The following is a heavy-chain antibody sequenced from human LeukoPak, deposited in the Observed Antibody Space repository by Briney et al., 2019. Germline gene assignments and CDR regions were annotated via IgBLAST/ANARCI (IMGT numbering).Heavy chain of an antibody. CDR3: AREVATDYYYYYGMDV. V-gene: IGHV1-8*01. Sequence: AASVKVSCKASGYTFTSYYINWVRQATGQGLEWMGWMNHNSGNTGYAQKFQGRVTMTRNTSISTAYMELSSLRSEDTAVYYCAREVATDYYYYYGMDVWGQGTTVTVSS. J-gene: IGHJ6*02. CDR1: GYTFTSYY. D-gene: IGHD5-12*01. CDR2: MNHNSGNT.